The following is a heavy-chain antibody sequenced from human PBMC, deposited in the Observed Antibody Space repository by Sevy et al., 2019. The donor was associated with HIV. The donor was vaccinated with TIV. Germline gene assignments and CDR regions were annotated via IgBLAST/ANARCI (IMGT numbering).Heavy chain of an antibody. CDR3: AKGNSDFWSGFRYFDL. CDR1: GFTFSNYA. D-gene: IGHD3-3*01. CDR2: ISGGGGST. J-gene: IGHJ2*01. Sequence: GGSLRLSCAASGFTFSNYALTWVRQAPGKGLEWISGISGGGGSTYYADSVKGLFTISRDNSKNTLYLQMNSLRVEDTAVYFCAKGNSDFWSGFRYFDLWGRCTLVTVSS. V-gene: IGHV3-23*01.